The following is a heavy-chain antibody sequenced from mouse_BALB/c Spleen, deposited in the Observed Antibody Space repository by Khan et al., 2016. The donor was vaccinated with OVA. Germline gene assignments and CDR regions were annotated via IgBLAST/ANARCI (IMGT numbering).Heavy chain of an antibody. V-gene: IGHV1-20*02. D-gene: IGHD1-1*01. Sequence: VQLQQSGPELVKPGASVKISCKASGYSFTGYFMNWVMQSHGKSLEWIGRINPHIGETLYNQKFKDKATLTVDESSSTAHMELRNLASEDSAVYYCTRIYRSDFDYWGQGTTLTVSA. CDR3: TRIYRSDFDY. CDR1: GYSFTGYF. J-gene: IGHJ2*01. CDR2: INPHIGET.